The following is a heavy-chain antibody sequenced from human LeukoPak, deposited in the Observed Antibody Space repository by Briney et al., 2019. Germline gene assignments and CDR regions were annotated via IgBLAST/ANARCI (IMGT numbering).Heavy chain of an antibody. Sequence: GGSVRLSCAASGFTFSSYEMNWVRQAPGKGLEWVSYISSSGSTIYYADSVKGRFTISRDNAKNSLCLQMNSLRAEDTAVYYCARDECSSTSCYYYYYYYMDVWGKGTTVTVSS. CDR3: ARDECSSTSCYYYYYYYMDV. CDR1: GFTFSSYE. CDR2: ISSSGSTI. J-gene: IGHJ6*03. D-gene: IGHD2-2*01. V-gene: IGHV3-48*03.